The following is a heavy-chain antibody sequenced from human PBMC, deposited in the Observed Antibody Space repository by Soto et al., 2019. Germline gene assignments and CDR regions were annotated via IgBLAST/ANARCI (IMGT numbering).Heavy chain of an antibody. V-gene: IGHV3-21*01. J-gene: IGHJ4*02. D-gene: IGHD6-19*01. CDR2: ISSSSSYI. Sequence: GGSLRLSCAASGFTFSSYSMNWVRQAPGKGLEWVSSISSSSSYIYYADSVKGRFTISRDNAKNSLYLQMNSLRAEDTAVYYCARVSRSSGRAFDYWGQGTLVTVSS. CDR3: ARVSRSSGRAFDY. CDR1: GFTFSSYS.